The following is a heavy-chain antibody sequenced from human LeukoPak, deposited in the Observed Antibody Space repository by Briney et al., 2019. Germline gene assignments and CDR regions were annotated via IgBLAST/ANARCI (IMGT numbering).Heavy chain of an antibody. J-gene: IGHJ4*02. CDR1: GFTFSDYY. Sequence: PGGSLRLSCAASGFTFSDYYMSWIRQAPGQGLEWVSYISSSGDYTYYADSVKGRFTISRDNAKNSLYLQMNSLRAEDTAVYYCARGRIAVAGTAFDYWGQGTLVTVSS. D-gene: IGHD6-19*01. CDR3: ARGRIAVAGTAFDY. CDR2: ISSSGDYT. V-gene: IGHV3-11*06.